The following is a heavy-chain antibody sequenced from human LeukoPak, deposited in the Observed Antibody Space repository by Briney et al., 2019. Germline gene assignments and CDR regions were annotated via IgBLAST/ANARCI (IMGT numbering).Heavy chain of an antibody. CDR3: ATMSGNAFDI. J-gene: IGHJ3*02. D-gene: IGHD3-10*01. CDR2: ISNDGSRK. V-gene: IGHV3-30*03. CDR1: GFTFSRHG. Sequence: GRSLRLSCAPSGFTFSRHGMHWVRQAPGKGLEWVAIISNDGSRKYYAHSVKGRFTISRDSSKNTLYLQMNGLRVEDTAVYYCATMSGNAFDIWGQGTMVSVSS.